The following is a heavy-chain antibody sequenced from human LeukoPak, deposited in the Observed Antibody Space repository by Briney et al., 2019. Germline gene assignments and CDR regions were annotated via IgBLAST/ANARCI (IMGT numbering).Heavy chain of an antibody. D-gene: IGHD3-22*01. V-gene: IGHV3-23*01. CDR3: PRGGSSGFYNHFDS. CDR2: ISGSGGTT. J-gene: IGHJ4*02. Sequence: GGSLRLSCATSALTFSSYAMSWVRQAPGKGLEWVSTISGSGGTTYYADSVKGRVTISRDNSKNTLYLQMKSLRAEDTAVYYCPRGGSSGFYNHFDSWGQGTLVTVSS. CDR1: ALTFSSYA.